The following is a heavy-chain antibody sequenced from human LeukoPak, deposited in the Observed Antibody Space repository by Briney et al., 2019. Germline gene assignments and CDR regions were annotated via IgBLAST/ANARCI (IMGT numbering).Heavy chain of an antibody. J-gene: IGHJ4*02. Sequence: GASVKVSCKASGYTFTDYYMHWVRQAPGQGLEWMGWITPNSDATKYAQKFRGRVSMTRDTSINTAYMELSRLRSDDTAIYYCARVSRFYYDSSGDFDYWGQGTLVTVSS. V-gene: IGHV1-2*02. CDR3: ARVSRFYYDSSGDFDY. CDR2: ITPNSDAT. CDR1: GYTFTDYY. D-gene: IGHD3-22*01.